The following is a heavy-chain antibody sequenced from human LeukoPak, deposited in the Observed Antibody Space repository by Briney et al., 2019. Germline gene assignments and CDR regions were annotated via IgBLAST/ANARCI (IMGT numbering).Heavy chain of an antibody. D-gene: IGHD2-2*01. Sequence: SETLSLTCTVYGGSLSGYYWGWIRQPPGKGLEWIGSIYYSGSTYYNPSLKSRVTISVDTSKNQFSLKLSSVTAADTAVYYCARLQGYCSSTSCNNWFDPWGQGTLVTVSS. CDR2: IYYSGST. CDR1: GGSLSGYY. CDR3: ARLQGYCSSTSCNNWFDP. V-gene: IGHV4-39*07. J-gene: IGHJ5*02.